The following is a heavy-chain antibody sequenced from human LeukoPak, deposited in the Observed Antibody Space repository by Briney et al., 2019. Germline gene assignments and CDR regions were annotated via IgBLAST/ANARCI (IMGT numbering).Heavy chain of an antibody. V-gene: IGHV4-30-4*08. CDR1: GDSINSGDYY. D-gene: IGHD4-23*01. CDR2: ISYTWRT. CDR3: ARRLGGNGGLGY. Sequence: PSQTLSLTCTVSGDSINSGDYYWTWVRQPPGKGLEWIGYISYTWRTYYNPSLNSRLTISIDTSKNHFSLRLTSVTAADMAVYYCARRLGGNGGLGYWGQGTLVTVSS. J-gene: IGHJ4*02.